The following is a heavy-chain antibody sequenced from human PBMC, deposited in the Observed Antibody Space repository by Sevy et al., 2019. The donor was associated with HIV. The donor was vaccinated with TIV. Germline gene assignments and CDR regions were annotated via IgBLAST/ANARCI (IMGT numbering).Heavy chain of an antibody. CDR1: GFIFSNYP. D-gene: IGHD2-2*01. V-gene: IGHV3-23*01. CDR3: AKRYCSTITWYDDDFWNPYYFYGLDV. CDR2: ISAGGTTT. J-gene: IGHJ6*02. Sequence: GGSLRLSCAASGFIFSNYPMSWVRHSPGKGLEWVSDISAGGTTTYYADSVEGRFTISRDNSKNTVSLQMNSLGAEDTAIYYCAKRYCSTITWYDDDFWNPYYFYGLDVWGQGISVTVSS.